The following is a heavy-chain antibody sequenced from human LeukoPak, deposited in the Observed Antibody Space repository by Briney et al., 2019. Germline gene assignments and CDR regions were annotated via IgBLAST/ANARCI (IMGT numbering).Heavy chain of an antibody. V-gene: IGHV1-69*05. CDR3: ARGRVLTDPYYFDY. J-gene: IGHJ4*02. CDR1: GGTFSSYA. Sequence: GASVEVSCKASGGTFSSYAISWVRQAPGQGLEWMGGIIPIFGTANYAQKFQGRVTITTDESTSTAYMELSSLRSEDTAVYYCARGRVLTDPYYFDYWGQGTLVTVSS. D-gene: IGHD4/OR15-4a*01. CDR2: IIPIFGTA.